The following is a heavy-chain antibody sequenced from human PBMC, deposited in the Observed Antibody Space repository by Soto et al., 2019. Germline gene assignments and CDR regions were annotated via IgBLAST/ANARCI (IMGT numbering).Heavy chain of an antibody. D-gene: IGHD6-19*01. CDR1: GDSVSSNSAA. V-gene: IGHV6-1*01. CDR2: TYYRSKWYN. CDR3: AREWLVRGTGYYYYGMDV. Sequence: SQTLSLTCAISGDSVSSNSAAWNWIRQSPSRGLEWLGRTYYRSKWYNDYAVSVKSRITINPDTSKNQFSLQLNSVTPEDTAVYYCAREWLVRGTGYYYYGMDVWGQGTPVTVSS. J-gene: IGHJ6*02.